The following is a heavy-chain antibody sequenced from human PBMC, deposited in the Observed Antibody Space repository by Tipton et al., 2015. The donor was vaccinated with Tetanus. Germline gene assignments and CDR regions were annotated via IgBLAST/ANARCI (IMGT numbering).Heavy chain of an antibody. CDR1: GLSITDSG. CDR2: IGHEGTPK. D-gene: IGHD3-3*01. Sequence: SLRLSCAASGLSITDSGLHWVRQAPGLRLEWLAFIGHEGTPKLYAGSAKGRFTISRDYSKNTVLLDMSNLRAEDTALYYCAKDFEWSFYYRGQGTRVTVSS. CDR3: AKDFEWSFYY. J-gene: IGHJ4*02. V-gene: IGHV3-30*02.